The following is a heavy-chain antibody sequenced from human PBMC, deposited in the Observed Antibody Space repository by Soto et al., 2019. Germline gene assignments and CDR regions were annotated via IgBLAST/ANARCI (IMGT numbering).Heavy chain of an antibody. CDR1: GYTFTGYY. Sequence: QVQLVQSGAEVKKPGASVKVSCKASGYTFTGYYIHWLRQAPGQGLEWMGWINPNSGGTNYAQKFQGWVTVTSNTSINTAYMELNRLTSDDTAVYYCARDLGAGYDYRNWFDPWGQGTLVTVSS. J-gene: IGHJ5*02. D-gene: IGHD3-22*01. CDR3: ARDLGAGYDYRNWFDP. V-gene: IGHV1-2*04. CDR2: INPNSGGT.